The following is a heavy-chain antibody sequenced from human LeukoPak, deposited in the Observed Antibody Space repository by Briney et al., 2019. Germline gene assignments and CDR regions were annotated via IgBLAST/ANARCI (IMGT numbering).Heavy chain of an antibody. V-gene: IGHV3-21*04. CDR2: ISSSSSYI. J-gene: IGHJ4*02. Sequence: GGSLRLSCAASGFTFSSYSMNWVRQAPGKGLEWVSSISSSSSYIYYADSVKGRSTISRDNAKNSLYLQMNSLKTEDTAVYYCTRRFDVVVPAAMDDCCFDYWGQGTLVTVSS. CDR3: TRRFDVVVPAAMDDCCFDY. CDR1: GFTFSSYS. D-gene: IGHD2-2*01.